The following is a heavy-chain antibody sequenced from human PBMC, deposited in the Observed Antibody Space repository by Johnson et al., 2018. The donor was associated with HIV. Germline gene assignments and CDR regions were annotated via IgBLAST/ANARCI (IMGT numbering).Heavy chain of an antibody. Sequence: QVQLVESGGGVVQPGRSLRLSCTASGFTFSSYGMHWVRQAPGKGLEWVAVIWYDGSNKYYGDSVKGRFTISRDNSKNTVYLQMNSLRVEDTAVYYCARDQAGRGDAFDIWGQGTMVTVSS. CDR2: IWYDGSNK. CDR3: ARDQAGRGDAFDI. J-gene: IGHJ3*02. D-gene: IGHD6-13*01. CDR1: GFTFSSYG. V-gene: IGHV3-33*01.